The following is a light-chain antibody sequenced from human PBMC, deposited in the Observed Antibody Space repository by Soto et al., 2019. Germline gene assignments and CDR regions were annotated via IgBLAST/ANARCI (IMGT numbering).Light chain of an antibody. CDR2: GAS. CDR1: QSVSSSY. Sequence: EIVLTQSPGTLSLSPGERATLSCRASQSVSSSYLAWYQQKPGQAPRLLIYGASSRATGIPDRFSGSGSGTDFPFTISRLGPEGFAGYYCQQYGSSPPLFTFGQGTKLEIK. CDR3: QQYGSSPPLFT. J-gene: IGKJ2*01. V-gene: IGKV3-20*01.